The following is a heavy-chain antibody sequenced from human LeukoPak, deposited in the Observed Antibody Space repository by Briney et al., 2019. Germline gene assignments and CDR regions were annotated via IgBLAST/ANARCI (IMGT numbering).Heavy chain of an antibody. J-gene: IGHJ4*02. CDR1: GFTFSSYA. Sequence: PGGSLRLSCAVSGFTFSSYAMSWVRQSPGKGLEWVSAISGSGGNTYSADSVKGRCTISRDNSLRTLFLHMNSLRAEDTAVYYCARGMSATSGYLELEYWGQGALVTVST. D-gene: IGHD3-22*01. V-gene: IGHV3-23*01. CDR2: ISGSGGNT. CDR3: ARGMSATSGYLELEY.